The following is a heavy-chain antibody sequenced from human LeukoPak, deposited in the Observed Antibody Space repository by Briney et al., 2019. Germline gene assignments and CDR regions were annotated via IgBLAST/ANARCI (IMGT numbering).Heavy chain of an antibody. J-gene: IGHJ5*02. CDR2: VHSSGNT. CDR3: ARGVGSSSSNWFDP. Sequence: SQTLSLTCTVSGDSISSGTYYWSWIRQPAGKGLEWIGRVHSSGNTNYNPSLKSRVTISIDTSKNQFSLKLSSVTAADTAAYYCARGVGSSSSNWFDPWGQGTLVTVSS. D-gene: IGHD6-6*01. V-gene: IGHV4-61*02. CDR1: GDSISSGTYY.